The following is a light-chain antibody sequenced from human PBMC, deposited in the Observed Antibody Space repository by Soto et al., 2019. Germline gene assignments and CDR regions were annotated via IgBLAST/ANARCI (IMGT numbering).Light chain of an antibody. CDR2: KAS. J-gene: IGKJ1*01. Sequence: TLSASVGDRVTITCRASESIDSWLAWHQQKPGRAPKLLISKASSLESGIPDRFSGSGSGTDFTLTISRLEPEDFAVYYCHQYNGWPRTFGQGTKVDIK. V-gene: IGKV1-5*03. CDR3: HQYNGWPRT. CDR1: ESIDSW.